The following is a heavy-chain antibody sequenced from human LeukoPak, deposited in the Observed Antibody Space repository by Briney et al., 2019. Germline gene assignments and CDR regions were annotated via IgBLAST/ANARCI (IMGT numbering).Heavy chain of an antibody. J-gene: IGHJ4*02. D-gene: IGHD3-3*01. V-gene: IGHV4-31*03. Sequence: SQTLSLTCTVSGGSISSGGYYWSWIRQHPGKGLEWIGYTYYSGTTYYNPSLKSRVTISVDTSKNQFSLKLSSVTAADTAVYYCARGGEWLNLDYWGQGTLVTVSS. CDR2: TYYSGTT. CDR3: ARGGEWLNLDY. CDR1: GGSISSGGYY.